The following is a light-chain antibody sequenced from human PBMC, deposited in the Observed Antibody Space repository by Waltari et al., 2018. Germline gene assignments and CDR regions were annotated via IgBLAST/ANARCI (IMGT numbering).Light chain of an antibody. J-gene: IGLJ3*02. V-gene: IGLV2-23*02. Sequence: QSALTQTPTVSGSPGQSITISCSGTRSDVGNYNLVPWYQQHPGKAPTLMIYDVNKRPSGVSNRFSGSKSGNTAFLTISGLQTADEADYYCCSYAGSAISVFGGGTKLTVL. CDR1: RSDVGNYNL. CDR2: DVN. CDR3: CSYAGSAISV.